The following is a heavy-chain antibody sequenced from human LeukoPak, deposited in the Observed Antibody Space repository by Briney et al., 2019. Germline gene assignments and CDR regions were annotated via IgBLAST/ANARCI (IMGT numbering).Heavy chain of an antibody. J-gene: IGHJ5*02. CDR3: ASRYYYGSGRMGWFDP. Sequence: GGSLRLSCAASGFTFSSYWMSWVRQAPGKGLEGVANIKQDGSEKYYVDSVKGRFTISRDNAKNSLYLQMNSLRAEDTAVYYCASRYYYGSGRMGWFDPWGQGTLVTVSS. V-gene: IGHV3-7*01. CDR1: GFTFSSYW. D-gene: IGHD3-10*01. CDR2: IKQDGSEK.